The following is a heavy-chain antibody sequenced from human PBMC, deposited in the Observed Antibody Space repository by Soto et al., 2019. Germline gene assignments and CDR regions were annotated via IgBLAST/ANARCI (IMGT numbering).Heavy chain of an antibody. V-gene: IGHV3-33*01. D-gene: IGHD2-15*01. Sequence: GGSLRLSCETSGFSFSVYGMHWVRQAPGKGLEWVAVIWYDASKQFYAASVEGRFTISRDNSKAILYLQMNSLRAEDTAVYYCAAWTEGATEVHWGQGTLVTVSS. J-gene: IGHJ4*02. CDR1: GFSFSVYG. CDR3: AAWTEGATEVH. CDR2: IWYDASKQ.